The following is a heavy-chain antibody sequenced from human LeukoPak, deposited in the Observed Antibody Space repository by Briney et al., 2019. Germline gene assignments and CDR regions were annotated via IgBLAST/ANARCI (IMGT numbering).Heavy chain of an antibody. V-gene: IGHV4-4*07. CDR2: IYTSAIISGNT. CDR3: ARGTLGSYGYERYYYYMDV. CDR1: GASISSYY. J-gene: IGHJ6*03. D-gene: IGHD1-26*01. Sequence: SETLSLTCTVSGASISSYYWSWIRQPPGKGLEWIGRIYTSAIISGNTNYNPSLKSRVTMSVDTSKNQFSLRLRSVTAADTAVYYCARGTLGSYGYERYYYYMDVWGKGTTVTISS.